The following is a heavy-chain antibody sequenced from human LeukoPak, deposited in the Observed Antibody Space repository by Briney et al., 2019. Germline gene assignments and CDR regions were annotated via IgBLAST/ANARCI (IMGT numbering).Heavy chain of an antibody. CDR1: GGSISSSY. V-gene: IGHV4-59*01. D-gene: IGHD3-10*01. CDR3: ARAVRDRGVILPWFGP. J-gene: IGHJ5*02. CDR2: IYYSGST. Sequence: SETLSLTCTVSGGSISSSYWSWIRQPPGKGLEWIGYIYYSGSTNYNPSLKSRVTISVDTSKNQFSLKLSSAIAADTAVYYCARAVRDRGVILPWFGPWGQGTLVTVSS.